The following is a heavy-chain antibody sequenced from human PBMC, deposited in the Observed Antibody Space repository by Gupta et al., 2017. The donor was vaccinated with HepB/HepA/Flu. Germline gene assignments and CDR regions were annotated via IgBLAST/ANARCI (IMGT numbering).Heavy chain of an antibody. CDR1: GFTFSSYA. CDR2: ISGSGGET. CDR3: VKDYDVPAVVNQLFDF. Sequence: EVQLLQSGGGLVQPGGSLRPSCAASGFTFSSYAMSWVRQAPGKGLEWVSTISGSGGETFYADSVKGRFTISRDNSKNTLYLQMSSLRAEETAVYYCVKDYDVPAVVNQLFDFWGQGTLLTVSS. V-gene: IGHV3-23*01. D-gene: IGHD5-18*01. J-gene: IGHJ4*02.